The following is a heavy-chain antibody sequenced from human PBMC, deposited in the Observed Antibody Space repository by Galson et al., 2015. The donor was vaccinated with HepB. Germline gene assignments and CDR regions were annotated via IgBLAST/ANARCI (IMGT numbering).Heavy chain of an antibody. CDR1: GDTFTSYY. Sequence: SVKVSCKASGDTFTSYYMHWVRQAPGQGLEWMAVINPSSGSTSYAQKFQGRVTMTRDTSTSTVYMELSSLRSEDTAVYYCAGAHYYDSSSYYYYCFDPWGQGTLVTVSS. CDR2: INPSSGST. D-gene: IGHD3-22*01. V-gene: IGHV1-46*01. CDR3: AGAHYYDSSSYYYYCFDP. J-gene: IGHJ5*02.